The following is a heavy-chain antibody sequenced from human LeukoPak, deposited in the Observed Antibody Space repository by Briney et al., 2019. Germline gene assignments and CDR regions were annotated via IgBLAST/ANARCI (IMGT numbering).Heavy chain of an antibody. CDR1: GGTFSSYA. Sequence: SVKVSCKAPGGTFSSYAISWVRQAPGQGLKWMGGIIPILGTPNYAQKFQGRVTISTDESTSAAYMELSSLRSEDSAVYYCARSAGPVIVPAAVGASGYYYYMDVWDKGTTVTVSS. CDR2: IIPILGTP. D-gene: IGHD2-2*01. CDR3: ARSAGPVIVPAAVGASGYYYYMDV. V-gene: IGHV1-69*05. J-gene: IGHJ6*03.